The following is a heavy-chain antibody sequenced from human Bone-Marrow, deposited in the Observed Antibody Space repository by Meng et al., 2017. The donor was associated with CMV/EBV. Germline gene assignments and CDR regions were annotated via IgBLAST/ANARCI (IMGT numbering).Heavy chain of an antibody. J-gene: IGHJ5*02. CDR3: ARTGYCSSTSCRRRWFDP. D-gene: IGHD2-2*01. V-gene: IGHV3-48*03. CDR1: GFTFSSYE. Sequence: GESLKISCAASGFTFSSYEMNWVRQAPGKGLEWISYISSSNSTIYYAESVKGRFTISRDNAKNSLYLQMNSLRAEDTAVYYCARTGYCSSTSCRRRWFDPWGQGNLVTGSS. CDR2: ISSSNSTI.